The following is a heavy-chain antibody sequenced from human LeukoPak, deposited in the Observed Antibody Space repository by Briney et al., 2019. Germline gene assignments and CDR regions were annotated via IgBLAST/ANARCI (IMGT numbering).Heavy chain of an antibody. J-gene: IGHJ4*02. D-gene: IGHD3-16*01. V-gene: IGHV3-48*01. CDR2: IGTGNNAK. CDR1: GFSFSIYD. CDR3: ARERRRGDGNVDFAL. Sequence: GGSLRLSCAASGFSFSIYDMNWVRQAPGKGLEWVSFIGTGNNAKYYADSVKGRFTISRDNAMESLSLQMNSLSADDTAVYYCARERRRGDGNVDFALGGRGTRVPVPS.